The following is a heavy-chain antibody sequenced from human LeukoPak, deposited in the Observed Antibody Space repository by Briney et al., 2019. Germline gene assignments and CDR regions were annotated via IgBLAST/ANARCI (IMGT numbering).Heavy chain of an antibody. J-gene: IGHJ4*02. D-gene: IGHD1-26*01. CDR1: GGSISSGSYY. V-gene: IGHV4-61*02. Sequence: SETLSLTCTVSGGSISSGSYYWSWIRQPAGKGLEWIGRIYTSGSTNYNPSLKSRVTISVDTSKNQFSLKLSSVTAADTAVYYCARHFGVGAMDYWGQGTLVTVSS. CDR2: IYTSGST. CDR3: ARHFGVGAMDY.